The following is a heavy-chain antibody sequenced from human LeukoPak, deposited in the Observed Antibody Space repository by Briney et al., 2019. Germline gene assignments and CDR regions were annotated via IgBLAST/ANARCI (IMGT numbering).Heavy chain of an antibody. CDR3: AKSNLKYYFDS. J-gene: IGHJ4*02. D-gene: IGHD6-6*01. Sequence: GGSLRLSCAASGFTFSSYAMNWVRQAPGKGLEWVSLISGSGGSAYYADSVKGRFTVSRDNSKNTLYLQMNSLRAEDTAVYCCAKSNLKYYFDSWGQGTLVTVSS. CDR2: ISGSGGSA. V-gene: IGHV3-23*01. CDR1: GFTFSSYA.